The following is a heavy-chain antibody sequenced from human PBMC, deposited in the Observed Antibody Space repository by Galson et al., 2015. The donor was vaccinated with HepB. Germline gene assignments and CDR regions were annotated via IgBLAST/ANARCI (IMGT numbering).Heavy chain of an antibody. V-gene: IGHV3-53*01. CDR1: GFTVSSNY. J-gene: IGHJ6*02. Sequence: SLRLSCAASGFTVSSNYMSWVRQAPGKGLEWVSVIYSGGSTYYADSVKGRFTISRDNSKNTLYLQMNSLRAEDTAVYYCARNDYAQPSYGMDVWGQGTTVTVSS. CDR2: IYSGGST. D-gene: IGHD4-17*01. CDR3: ARNDYAQPSYGMDV.